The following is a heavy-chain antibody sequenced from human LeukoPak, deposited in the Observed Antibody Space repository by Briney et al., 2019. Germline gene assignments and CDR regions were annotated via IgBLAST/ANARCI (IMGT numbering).Heavy chain of an antibody. CDR1: GYTFTSYG. J-gene: IGHJ3*02. CDR3: ARDFAAAGTDDAFDI. CDR2: ISAYNGNT. Sequence: GASVKVSCKASGYTFTSYGISWVRQAPGQGLEWMGWISAYNGNTNYAQKLQGRVTMTTDTSTSTAHMELRSLRSDDTAVYYCARDFAAAGTDDAFDIWGQGTMVTVSS. V-gene: IGHV1-18*01. D-gene: IGHD6-13*01.